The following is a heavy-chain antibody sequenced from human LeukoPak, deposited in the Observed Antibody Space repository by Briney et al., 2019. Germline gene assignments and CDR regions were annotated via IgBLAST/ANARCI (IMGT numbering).Heavy chain of an antibody. CDR2: INPNSGGT. Sequence: ASVKVSCKASGYTFTGYYMHWVRQAPGQGLEWMGWINPNSGGTNYAQKFQGRVTMTRDTSISTAYMELSGLRSDDTAVYYCAASDFWSGYLFDYWGQGTLVTVSS. J-gene: IGHJ4*02. CDR1: GYTFTGYY. D-gene: IGHD3-3*01. CDR3: AASDFWSGYLFDY. V-gene: IGHV1-2*02.